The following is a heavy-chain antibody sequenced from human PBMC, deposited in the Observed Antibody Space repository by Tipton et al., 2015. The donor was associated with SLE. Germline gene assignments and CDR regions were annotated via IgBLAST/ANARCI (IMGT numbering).Heavy chain of an antibody. J-gene: IGHJ4*02. CDR3: ARDRGYAHLGY. CDR1: GGSIRSGGYY. D-gene: IGHD5-12*01. Sequence: TLSLTCTVSGGSIRSGGYYWSWVRQLPGKGLEWIGHIYYSGTTYYNPSLKSRVTISVDTSKNQFSLKLSSVTAADTAVYNCARDRGYAHLGYWGQGPLVTVSS. CDR2: IYYSGTT. V-gene: IGHV4-31*03.